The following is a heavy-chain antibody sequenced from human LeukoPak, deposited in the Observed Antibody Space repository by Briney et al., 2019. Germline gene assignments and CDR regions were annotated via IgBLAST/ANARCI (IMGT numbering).Heavy chain of an antibody. CDR1: GYTFTSYG. Sequence: ASVKVSCKASGYTFTSYGISWVRQAPGQGLEWMGWISAYNGNTNYAQKLQGRVTMTTDTSTSTAYMELRSLRSDDTAAYYCARVLSTIFGVVIDHAFDIWGQGTMVTVSS. CDR3: ARVLSTIFGVVIDHAFDI. CDR2: ISAYNGNT. J-gene: IGHJ3*02. V-gene: IGHV1-18*01. D-gene: IGHD3-3*01.